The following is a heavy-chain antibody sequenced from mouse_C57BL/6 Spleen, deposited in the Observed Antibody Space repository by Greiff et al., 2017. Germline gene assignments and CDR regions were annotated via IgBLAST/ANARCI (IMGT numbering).Heavy chain of an antibody. CDR3: ARLAWFAY. CDR1: GYTFTSYD. J-gene: IGHJ3*01. V-gene: IGHV1-85*01. Sequence: QVQLKESGPELVKPGASVKLSCKASGYTFTSYDINWVKQRPGQGLEWIGWIYPRDGSTKYNEKLKGKATLTVDTSSSTVYMELHSLTSEDSAVYFCARLAWFAYWGQGTLVTVSA. CDR2: IYPRDGST.